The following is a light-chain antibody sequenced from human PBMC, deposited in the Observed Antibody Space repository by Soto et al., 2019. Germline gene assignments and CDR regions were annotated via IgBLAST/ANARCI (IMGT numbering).Light chain of an antibody. CDR2: GAS. Sequence: EIDMTQSPATLSVSPGERATLSCRASQRVSRNLAWYQQKPGQAPRLLIYGASARATGIPAKFSGSGSGTEFTLTISSLQSEDFAVYYCQQYNKWPRTFGQGTKVDIK. V-gene: IGKV3D-15*01. J-gene: IGKJ1*01. CDR3: QQYNKWPRT. CDR1: QRVSRN.